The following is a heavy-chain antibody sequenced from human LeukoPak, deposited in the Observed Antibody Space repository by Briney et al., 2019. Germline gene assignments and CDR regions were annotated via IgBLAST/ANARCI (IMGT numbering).Heavy chain of an antibody. D-gene: IGHD2-15*01. V-gene: IGHV3-23*01. Sequence: GGSLRLSCAASGFTFSSYSMNWVRQAPGKGLEWVSAISGSGGSTYYADSVKGRFTISRDNSKNTLYLQMNSLRAEDTAVYYCAKDWDYYCSGGSCYFAYWGQGTLVTVSS. CDR2: ISGSGGST. J-gene: IGHJ4*02. CDR1: GFTFSSYS. CDR3: AKDWDYYCSGGSCYFAY.